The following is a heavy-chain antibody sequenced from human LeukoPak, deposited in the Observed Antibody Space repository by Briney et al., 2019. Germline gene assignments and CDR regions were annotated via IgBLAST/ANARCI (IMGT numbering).Heavy chain of an antibody. CDR3: ARDHNYAFDN. Sequence: GGALRLSRAASGFTFRHDSMRGVREASGKGGEWMSYVGISSGNTKYADSVKGRFTISGDSAKNSVYLQMNSLRVEDTAVYYCARDHNYAFDNWGQGTLVTVSS. J-gene: IGHJ4*02. CDR2: VGISSGNT. CDR1: GFTFRHDS. V-gene: IGHV3-48*01. D-gene: IGHD1-20*01.